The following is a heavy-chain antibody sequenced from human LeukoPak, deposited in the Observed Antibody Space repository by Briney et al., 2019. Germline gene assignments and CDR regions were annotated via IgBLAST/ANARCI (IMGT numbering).Heavy chain of an antibody. CDR2: ISSSSSYI. CDR3: ARDQNGVTTALSYFDY. Sequence: PGGSLRLSCAASGFTFSSYSMNWVRQAPGKGLEWVSSISSSSSYIYYADSVKGRFTISRDNAKNSLYLQMNSLRAEDTAVYYCARDQNGVTTALSYFDYWGQGTLVTVSS. D-gene: IGHD4-17*01. V-gene: IGHV3-21*04. J-gene: IGHJ4*02. CDR1: GFTFSSYS.